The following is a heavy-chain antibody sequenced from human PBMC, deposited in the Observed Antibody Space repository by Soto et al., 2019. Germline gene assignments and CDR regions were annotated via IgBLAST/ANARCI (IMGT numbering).Heavy chain of an antibody. CDR2: IDGSGTTK. V-gene: IGHV3-48*03. CDR1: GFTSNDFE. Sequence: PGGSLRLSCGVSGFTSNDFEMNWVRQAPGKGLEWLAYIDGSGTTKKYADSVRGRFTISRDNPNNSLFLQMSSLSAADTAIYYCARGFGRFNYWGQGTLVSVSS. D-gene: IGHD3-10*01. CDR3: ARGFGRFNY. J-gene: IGHJ4*02.